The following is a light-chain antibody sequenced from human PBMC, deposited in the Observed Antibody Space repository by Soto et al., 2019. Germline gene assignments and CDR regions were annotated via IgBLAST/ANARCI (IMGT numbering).Light chain of an antibody. CDR2: GAS. J-gene: IGKJ1*01. V-gene: IGKV3-20*01. Sequence: EIVLTQSPGTLSLSPGERATLSCRASQSISSPYLAWYQQKPGQAPRLLIDGASSRATGVPDRFSGSGSGTDFTLTISRLEPEDFAVYYCQQYDSWKFCKGTKADI. CDR1: QSISSPY. CDR3: QQYDSWK.